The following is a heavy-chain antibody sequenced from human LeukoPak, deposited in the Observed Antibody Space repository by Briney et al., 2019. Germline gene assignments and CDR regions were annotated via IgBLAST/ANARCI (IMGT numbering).Heavy chain of an antibody. CDR2: ISGSGGST. J-gene: IGHJ3*02. CDR1: GFTFSSYA. CDR3: AKDLASYSSGWYYAFDI. D-gene: IGHD6-19*01. Sequence: GGSLRLSCAASGFTFSSYAMSWVRQAPGKGLEWVSAISGSGGSTYYADSVKGRFTISRDNSKNTLYLQMNSLRAEDTAVYYCAKDLASYSSGWYYAFDIWGQGTMVTVSS. V-gene: IGHV3-23*01.